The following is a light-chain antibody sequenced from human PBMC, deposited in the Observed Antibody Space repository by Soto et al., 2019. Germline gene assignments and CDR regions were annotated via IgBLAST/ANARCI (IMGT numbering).Light chain of an antibody. V-gene: IGKV1-5*03. CDR2: KAS. Sequence: IQMTQSPSSLSASVGDRVTITCRASQGIANELGWYQQKPGKAPKLLIYKASSLESGVPSRFSGSGSGAEFTLTISSLQPDDFATYYCQQYNSYRTFGQGTKVDIK. J-gene: IGKJ1*01. CDR3: QQYNSYRT. CDR1: QGIANE.